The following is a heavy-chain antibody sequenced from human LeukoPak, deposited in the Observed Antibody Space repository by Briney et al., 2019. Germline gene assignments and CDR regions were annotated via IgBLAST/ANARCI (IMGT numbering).Heavy chain of an antibody. J-gene: IGHJ4*02. CDR3: ARRASTSCYSRDTAMVCDSYYFDY. V-gene: IGHV1-8*01. D-gene: IGHD2-2*02. Sequence: ASVKVSCKASGYTFTSYDINWVRQATGQGLEWMGWMNPISGNTGYAQKFQGRVTMTRNTSISTAYMELSSLRSEDTAVYYCARRASTSCYSRDTAMVCDSYYFDYWGQGTLVTVSS. CDR1: GYTFTSYD. CDR2: MNPISGNT.